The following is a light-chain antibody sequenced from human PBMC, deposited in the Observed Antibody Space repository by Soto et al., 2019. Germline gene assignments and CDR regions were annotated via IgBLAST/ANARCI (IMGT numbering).Light chain of an antibody. J-gene: IGKJ3*01. V-gene: IGKV3-20*01. Sequence: EIVLTQSPGTLSLSPGERATLSCRASQSISSGGLAWYQQKPGQAPRLLIYDASSRATGIPDRFSGRGSGTDFTLTINTLEPEDFAVYFCQQYDRSPKTFGPGTKVDIK. CDR1: QSISSGG. CDR2: DAS. CDR3: QQYDRSPKT.